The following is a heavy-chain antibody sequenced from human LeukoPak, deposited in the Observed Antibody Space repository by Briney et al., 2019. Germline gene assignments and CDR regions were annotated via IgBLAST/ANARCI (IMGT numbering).Heavy chain of an antibody. CDR3: ATGDYYDSSGYNG. V-gene: IGHV1-24*01. CDR2: FDPEDGET. D-gene: IGHD3-22*01. Sequence: ASVKVSCKASGGTFSSYAISWVRQAPGKGLEWMGGFDPEDGETIYAQKFQGRVTMTEDTSTDTAYMELSSLRSEDTAVYYCATGDYYDSSGYNGWGQGTLVTVSS. CDR1: GGTFSSYA. J-gene: IGHJ4*02.